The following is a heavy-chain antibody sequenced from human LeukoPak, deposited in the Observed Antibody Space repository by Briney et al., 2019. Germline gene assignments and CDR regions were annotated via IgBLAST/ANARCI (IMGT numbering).Heavy chain of an antibody. J-gene: IGHJ4*02. V-gene: IGHV3-74*01. CDR3: ASRTGVY. CDR1: IHPLSIYR. D-gene: IGHD1-14*01. CDR2: INTDGSST. Sequence: GGSLRLSCAASIHPLSIYRMHSVPRAPAKGVVWVSSINTDGSSTNYADSVKGRFTISRDNAMNTLYLQMNNLRAEDTGVYYCASRTGVYWGQGTLVSVSS.